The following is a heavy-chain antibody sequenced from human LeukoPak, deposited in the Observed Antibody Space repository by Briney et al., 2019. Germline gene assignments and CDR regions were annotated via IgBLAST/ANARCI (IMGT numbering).Heavy chain of an antibody. CDR3: ARGPAGWLENWFDP. J-gene: IGHJ5*02. CDR2: MNPNSGNT. D-gene: IGHD6-19*01. CDR1: GYTFTSYD. Sequence: ASVKVSCKASGYTFTSYDINWVRQATGQGLEWMGWMNPNSGNTGYAQEFQGRVTMTRNTSISTAYMELSSLRSEDTAVYYCARGPAGWLENWFDPWGQGTLVTVSS. V-gene: IGHV1-8*01.